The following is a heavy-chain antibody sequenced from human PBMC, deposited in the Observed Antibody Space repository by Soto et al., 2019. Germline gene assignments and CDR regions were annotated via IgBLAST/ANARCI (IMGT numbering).Heavy chain of an antibody. D-gene: IGHD2-15*01. CDR3: ARGRPFLDCSGGSCYSYYYYGMDV. Sequence: QVQLVQSGAEVKKPGASVKVSCKASGYTFTSYDINWVRQATGQGLEWMGWMNPNSGNTGYAQKFQGRVTMTRNTSISTAYMELSSLRSEDTAVYYCARGRPFLDCSGGSCYSYYYYGMDVWGQGTTVTVSS. V-gene: IGHV1-8*01. J-gene: IGHJ6*02. CDR1: GYTFTSYD. CDR2: MNPNSGNT.